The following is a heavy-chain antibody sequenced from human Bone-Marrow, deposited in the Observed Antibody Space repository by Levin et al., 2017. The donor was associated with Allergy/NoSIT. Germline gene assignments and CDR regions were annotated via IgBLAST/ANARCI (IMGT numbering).Heavy chain of an antibody. CDR1: GFSVSSHY. J-gene: IGHJ5*02. CDR2: IYTAGGT. Sequence: GESLKISCAASGFSVSSHYVSWVRQSSGRGLEWVSVIYTAGGTYYADSVKGRFTLSRDTSKNTVFLQLNSLRAEDTAIYYCASGTFFYSDYAGGGGGPWGQGTLVTVSS. V-gene: IGHV3-66*01. D-gene: IGHD4-11*01. CDR3: ASGTFFYSDYAGGGGGP.